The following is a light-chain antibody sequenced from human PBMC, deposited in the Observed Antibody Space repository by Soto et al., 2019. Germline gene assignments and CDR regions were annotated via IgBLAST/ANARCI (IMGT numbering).Light chain of an antibody. CDR3: LLFYGNSWV. CDR2: STS. J-gene: IGLJ3*02. CDR1: TGTVTRAFY. Sequence: QAVVTQEPSLTVSPGGTLTLTCASSTGTVTRAFYPNWFRQKPGQAPRALIYSTSNKYSWTPARFSGSLLGGKAALTLSGVQPEDEAEYYCLLFYGNSWVFGGGTKVTVL. V-gene: IGLV7-43*01.